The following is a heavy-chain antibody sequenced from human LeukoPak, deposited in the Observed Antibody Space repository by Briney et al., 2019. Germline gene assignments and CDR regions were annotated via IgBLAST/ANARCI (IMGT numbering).Heavy chain of an antibody. V-gene: IGHV3-48*04. CDR1: GFTFSNYR. CDR3: ARGLTSDAFDI. Sequence: PGGSLRLSCAASGFTFSNYRMNWVRQAPGKGLEWVSYISSSGSTIYYADSVKGRFTISRDNAKNSLYLQMNSLRAEDTAVYYCARGLTSDAFDIWGQGTMVTVSS. CDR2: ISSSGSTI. D-gene: IGHD3/OR15-3a*01. J-gene: IGHJ3*02.